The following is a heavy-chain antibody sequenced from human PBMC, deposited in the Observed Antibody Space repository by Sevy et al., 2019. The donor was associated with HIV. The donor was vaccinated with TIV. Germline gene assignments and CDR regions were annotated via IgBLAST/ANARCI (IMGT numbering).Heavy chain of an antibody. CDR3: ARRYFDL. J-gene: IGHJ4*02. Sequence: GGSLRLSCAASGFTFNAYWMQWVRQAPGKGLEWVANIRQDGNEIYYAESVRGRFTISRDNAKESLYLQMGNLRVEDTGIYYCARRYFDLWGQGTLVTVSS. CDR2: IRQDGNEI. CDR1: GFTFNAYW. V-gene: IGHV3-7*01.